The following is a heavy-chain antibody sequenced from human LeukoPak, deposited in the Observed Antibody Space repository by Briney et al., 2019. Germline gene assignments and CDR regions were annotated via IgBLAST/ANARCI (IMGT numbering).Heavy chain of an antibody. CDR3: SYDSSGYHAFDI. D-gene: IGHD3-22*01. CDR1: GGSISSYY. J-gene: IGHJ3*02. V-gene: IGHV4-59*12. CDR2: IYYSGST. Sequence: PSETLSLTCTGSGGSISSYYWSWIRQPPGKGLEWIGHIYYSGSTNYNPSLKSRVTISVDTSKNQFSLKLSSVTAADTAVYYASYDSSGYHAFDIWGQGAMVTVSS.